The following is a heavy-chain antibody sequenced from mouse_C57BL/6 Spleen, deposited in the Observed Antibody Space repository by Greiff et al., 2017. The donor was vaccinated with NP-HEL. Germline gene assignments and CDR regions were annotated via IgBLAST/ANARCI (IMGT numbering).Heavy chain of an antibody. CDR3: ARLELGFFFDY. CDR1: GYSITSGYY. D-gene: IGHD4-1*01. J-gene: IGHJ2*01. Sequence: DVKLVESGPGLVKPSQSLSLTCSVTGYSITSGYYWNWIRQFPGNKLEWMGYISYDGSNNYNPSLKNRISITRDTSKNQFFLKLNSVTTEDTATYYCARLELGFFFDYWGQGTTLTVSS. V-gene: IGHV3-6*01. CDR2: ISYDGSN.